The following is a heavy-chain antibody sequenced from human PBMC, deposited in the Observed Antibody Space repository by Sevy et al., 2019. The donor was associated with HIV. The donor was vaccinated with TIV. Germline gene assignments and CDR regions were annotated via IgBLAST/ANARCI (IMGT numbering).Heavy chain of an antibody. CDR2: ISGSSGSR. D-gene: IGHD3-22*01. Sequence: GGSLRLSCAASGFTFSSYAMSWVRQAPGKGLEWVSAISGSSGSRYYADSVKGRFNISRDNSKNTLYLQMNSLRAEDTAVYYCAKETHYYDSSGYSYYFDYWGQGTLVTVSS. J-gene: IGHJ4*02. V-gene: IGHV3-23*01. CDR3: AKETHYYDSSGYSYYFDY. CDR1: GFTFSSYA.